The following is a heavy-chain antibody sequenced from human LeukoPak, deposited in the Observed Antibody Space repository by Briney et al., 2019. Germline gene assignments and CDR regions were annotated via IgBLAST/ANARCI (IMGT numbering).Heavy chain of an antibody. J-gene: IGHJ4*02. CDR2: IYYTGNT. V-gene: IGHV4-59*12. D-gene: IGHD6-13*01. CDR1: GISISSYY. Sequence: PSETLSLTCTVSGISISSYYWSWIRQPPGKGLDWIGHIYYTGNTNYNPSLKSRVTMSVDTSKNQFSLKLSSVTAADTAVYYCAKPTGMGSSRYGDYFDYWGQGTLVTVSS. CDR3: AKPTGMGSSRYGDYFDY.